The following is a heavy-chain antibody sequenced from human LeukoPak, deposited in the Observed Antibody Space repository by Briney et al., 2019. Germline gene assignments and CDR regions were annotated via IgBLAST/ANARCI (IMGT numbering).Heavy chain of an antibody. CDR3: ARDPGAAGAPFDY. CDR2: INAHNGYT. CDR1: GYTFTSYG. J-gene: IGHJ4*02. Sequence: ASVRVSCKASGYTFTSYGITWVRQAPGQGLEWMGWINAHNGYTNYTQSLQGRVSMTTDTSTTTAYMDLRSLSSDDTAVYYCARDPGAAGAPFDYWGQGTLVTVSS. D-gene: IGHD6-13*01. V-gene: IGHV1-18*01.